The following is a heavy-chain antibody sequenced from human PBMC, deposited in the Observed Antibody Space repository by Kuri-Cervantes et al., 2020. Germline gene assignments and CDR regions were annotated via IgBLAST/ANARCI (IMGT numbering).Heavy chain of an antibody. CDR1: GFTFSDYY. V-gene: IGHV3-11*01. Sequence: GESLKISCAASGFTFSDYYMSWIRQAPGKGLEWVSYISSSGSTIYYADSVKGRFTISRDNAKNSLYLQMNSLRAEDTAVYCCARDMTTVTTDAFDIWGQGTMVTVSS. CDR2: ISSSGSTI. CDR3: ARDMTTVTTDAFDI. J-gene: IGHJ3*02. D-gene: IGHD4-17*01.